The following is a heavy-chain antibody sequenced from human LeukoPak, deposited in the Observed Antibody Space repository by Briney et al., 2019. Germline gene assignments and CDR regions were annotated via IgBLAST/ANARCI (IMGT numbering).Heavy chain of an antibody. CDR3: AKGSNDYGEAGV. CDR2: ISGSGGST. J-gene: IGHJ4*02. D-gene: IGHD4-17*01. CDR1: GFTFSSYA. V-gene: IGHV3-23*01. Sequence: AGGSLRLSCAASGFTFSSYAMSWVRQAPGKGLEWVSAISGSGGSTYYADSVKGRFTISRDNSKNTLYLQMNSLRAEDTAVYYCAKGSNDYGEAGVWGQGTLVTVSS.